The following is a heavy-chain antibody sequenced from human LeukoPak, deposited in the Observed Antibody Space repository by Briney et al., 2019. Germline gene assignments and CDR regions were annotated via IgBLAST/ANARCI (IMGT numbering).Heavy chain of an antibody. Sequence: ETSETLSLTCAVYGGSFSGYYWSWIRQPPGKGLEWIGEINHSGSTYYNPSLKSRVTISVDTSKNQFSLKLSSVTAADTAVYYCARVRWATSFTYFDYWGQGTLVTVSS. CDR1: GGSFSGYY. V-gene: IGHV4-34*01. CDR2: INHSGST. CDR3: ARVRWATSFTYFDY. D-gene: IGHD5-24*01. J-gene: IGHJ4*02.